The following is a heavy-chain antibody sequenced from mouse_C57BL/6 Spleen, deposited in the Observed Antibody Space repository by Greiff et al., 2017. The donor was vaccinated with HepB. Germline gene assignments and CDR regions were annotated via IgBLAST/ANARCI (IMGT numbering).Heavy chain of an antibody. J-gene: IGHJ3*01. Sequence: QVQLQQPGAELVRPGSSVKLSCKASGYTFTSYWMHWVKQRPIQGLEWIGNIDPSDSETHYNQKFKDKATVTVDKSSSTAYMQLSSRTSEDSAVYYCAREGQLRLPWFDYWGQGTLVTVSA. V-gene: IGHV1-52*01. D-gene: IGHD3-2*02. CDR3: AREGQLRLPWFDY. CDR2: IDPSDSET. CDR1: GYTFTSYW.